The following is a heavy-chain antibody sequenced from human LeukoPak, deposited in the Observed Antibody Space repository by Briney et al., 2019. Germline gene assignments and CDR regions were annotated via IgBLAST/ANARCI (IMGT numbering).Heavy chain of an antibody. CDR1: GFTLSDSA. J-gene: IGHJ5*02. V-gene: IGHV3-73*01. CDR3: TRDRGTYNWLDP. Sequence: GGSLKLSYAASGFTLSDSAIHWVRQASGKGLEWVGLIDRPAKSYATAYGASVGGRFTISRDDSKNTAYLQMDSLKTEDTALYYCTRDRGTYNWLDPWGQGTLVTVSS. CDR2: IDRPAKSYAT. D-gene: IGHD1-26*01.